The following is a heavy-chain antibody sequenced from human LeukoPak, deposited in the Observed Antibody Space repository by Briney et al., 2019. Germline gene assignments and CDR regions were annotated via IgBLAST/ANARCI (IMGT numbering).Heavy chain of an antibody. CDR3: TRSAVAGDIDY. V-gene: IGHV3-49*04. J-gene: IGHJ4*02. D-gene: IGHD6-19*01. CDR2: IRSKAYGGTT. Sequence: GGSLRLSCAASGFTFSNYWMSWVRQAPGKGLEWVGFIRSKAYGGTTEYAASVKGRFTISRDDSKSIAYLQMNSLKTEDTAVYYCTRSAVAGDIDYWGQGTLVTVSS. CDR1: GFTFSNYW.